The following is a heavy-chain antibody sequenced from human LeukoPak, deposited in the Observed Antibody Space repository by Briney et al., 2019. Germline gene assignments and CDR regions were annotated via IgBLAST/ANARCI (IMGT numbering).Heavy chain of an antibody. V-gene: IGHV1-46*01. J-gene: IGHJ4*02. CDR3: ARWEWELLYCFDY. D-gene: IGHD1-26*01. Sequence: ASVKVSCKASGYTFISYAMNWVRQAPGQGLEWMGIINPSGGSTSYAQKFQGRVTMTRDMSTSTVYMELSSLRSEDTAVYYCARWEWELLYCFDYWGQGTLVTVSS. CDR2: INPSGGST. CDR1: GYTFISYA.